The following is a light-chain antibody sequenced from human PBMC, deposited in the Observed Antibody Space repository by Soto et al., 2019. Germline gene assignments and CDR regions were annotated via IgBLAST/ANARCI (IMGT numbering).Light chain of an antibody. CDR2: GAS. V-gene: IGKV3-15*01. CDR1: QTVSSN. Sequence: EIVMTQSPATLFLSRVERATLSCRASQTVSSNLAWYQQKPGQAPRLLIHGASTRATGVPARFSGSGSGTEFTLTISSLQSEDFAVYYCQQYHNWPPQYTFGQGTKLQIK. CDR3: QQYHNWPPQYT. J-gene: IGKJ2*01.